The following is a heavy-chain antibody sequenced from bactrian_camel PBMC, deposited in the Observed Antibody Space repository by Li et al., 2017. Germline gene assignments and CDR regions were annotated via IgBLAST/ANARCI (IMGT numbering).Heavy chain of an antibody. Sequence: HVQLVESGGGLVQPGGSLRPSCTASGFSLSSREMHWVRQAPGKGLEWVAVLKDDGSYSWYSDSVKGRFTISRDNAKNTLYLQLNYLKTEDTAMYYCANWGDNYWGQGTQVTVS. V-gene: IGHV3S1*01. CDR2: LKDDGSYS. J-gene: IGHJ4*01. D-gene: IGHD5*01. CDR3: ANWGDNY. CDR1: GFSLSSRE.